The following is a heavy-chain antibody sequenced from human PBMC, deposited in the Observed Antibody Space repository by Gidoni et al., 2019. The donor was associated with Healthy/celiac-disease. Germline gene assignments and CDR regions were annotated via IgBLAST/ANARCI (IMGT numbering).Heavy chain of an antibody. CDR2: IYYSGST. V-gene: IGHV4-39*01. CDR3: ARQGYSGYDWGPYNWFDP. D-gene: IGHD5-12*01. Sequence: QLQLQESGPGLVKPSETLSLTCTVSGGSISSSSYSWGWIRQPPGKGLEWIGSIYYSGSTYYNPSLKSRVTISVDTSKNQFSLKLSSVTAADTAVYYCARQGYSGYDWGPYNWFDPWGQGTLVTVSS. J-gene: IGHJ5*02. CDR1: GGSISSSSYS.